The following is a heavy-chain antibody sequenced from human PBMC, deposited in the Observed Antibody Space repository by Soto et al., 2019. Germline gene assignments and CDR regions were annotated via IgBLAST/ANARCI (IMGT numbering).Heavy chain of an antibody. D-gene: IGHD2-2*01. J-gene: IGHJ3*02. CDR2: FDPEDGET. CDR1: GYTLTELS. V-gene: IGHV1-24*01. CDR3: ATGPDASPIVVVPAAMMPAYAFDI. Sequence: ASVKVSCKVSGYTLTELSMHWVRQAPGKGLEWMGSFDPEDGETIYAQKFQGRVTMTEDTSTDTAYMELSSLRSEDTAVYYCATGPDASPIVVVPAAMMPAYAFDIWGQGTMVTVSS.